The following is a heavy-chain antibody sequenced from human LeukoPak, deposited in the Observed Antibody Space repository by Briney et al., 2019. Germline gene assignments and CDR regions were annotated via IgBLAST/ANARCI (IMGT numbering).Heavy chain of an antibody. D-gene: IGHD2-15*01. CDR2: INHSGST. Sequence: SETLSLTCAVSGGSFSGYYWSWIRQPPGKGLEWMGEINHSGSTNYNPSLKSRVTISVDTSKNQFSLKLRSVTAADTAVYYCARDCSGGSCFSGPFEYWGQGTLVTVSS. CDR1: GGSFSGYY. J-gene: IGHJ4*02. V-gene: IGHV4-34*01. CDR3: ARDCSGGSCFSGPFEY.